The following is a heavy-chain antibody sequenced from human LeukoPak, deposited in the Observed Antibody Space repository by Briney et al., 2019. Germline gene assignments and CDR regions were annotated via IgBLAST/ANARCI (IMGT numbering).Heavy chain of an antibody. Sequence: GGSLRLSCAASGFTFSNYNMNWVRQAPGKGLEWVSSITSTSSYIYYADSVKGRFTISRDNSKNTLYLQMNSLRAEDTAVYYCARSGRGAFDYWGQGTLVTVSS. J-gene: IGHJ4*02. CDR1: GFTFSNYN. CDR3: ARSGRGAFDY. D-gene: IGHD3-10*01. V-gene: IGHV3-21*01. CDR2: ITSTSSYI.